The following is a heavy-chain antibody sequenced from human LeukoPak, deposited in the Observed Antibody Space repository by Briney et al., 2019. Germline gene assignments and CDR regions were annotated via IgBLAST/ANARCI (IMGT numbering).Heavy chain of an antibody. D-gene: IGHD4-17*01. CDR2: IYSGGST. Sequence: PGGSLRLSCAASGFTVSSNYMSWVRRAPGKGLEWGSVIYSGGSTYYADSVKGRFTISRDNSKNTLYLQRNSLRAQGTAVYYCARHPAYDNWFAPWGQGTLVTVSS. CDR3: ARHPAYDNWFAP. V-gene: IGHV3-66*04. CDR1: GFTVSSNY. J-gene: IGHJ5*02.